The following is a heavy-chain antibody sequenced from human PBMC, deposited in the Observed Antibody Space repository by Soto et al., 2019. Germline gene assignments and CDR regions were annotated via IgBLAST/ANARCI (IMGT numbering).Heavy chain of an antibody. Sequence: GASVKVSCKASGYTFTAYYMNWVRQAPGQGLDWVGWISAYNGNTKYAQDLQGRVTMTTDTSTSTAYMELRSLRSDDTAVYYCARFTGGSYNTYYFYYGMDVWGQGTTVTVSS. CDR2: ISAYNGNT. CDR1: GYTFTAYY. V-gene: IGHV1-18*04. D-gene: IGHD2-15*01. CDR3: ARFTGGSYNTYYFYYGMDV. J-gene: IGHJ6*02.